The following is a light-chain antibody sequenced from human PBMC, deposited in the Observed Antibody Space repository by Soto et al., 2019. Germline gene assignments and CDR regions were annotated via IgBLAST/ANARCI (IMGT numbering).Light chain of an antibody. CDR3: QQYYSSRT. V-gene: IGKV3-20*01. J-gene: IGKJ1*01. Sequence: EIVLTQSPGTVSLSPGERATLSCRASQSVGSRWLAWYQQKPGQAPRVLIYGGSNRATGIPDRFSGSGSGTDFTFTISRLEPEDFAVYYCQQYYSSRTFGQGTKVDMK. CDR2: GGS. CDR1: QSVGSRW.